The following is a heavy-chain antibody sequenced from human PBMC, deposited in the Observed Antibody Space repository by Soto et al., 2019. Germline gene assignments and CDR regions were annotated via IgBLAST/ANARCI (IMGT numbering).Heavy chain of an antibody. CDR3: ATRITVFGLLIPPFDP. J-gene: IGHJ5*02. CDR1: GGSVNGYY. D-gene: IGHD3-3*01. CDR2: INHTGGT. Sequence: ASETLSLTCAVYGGSVNGYYWNWIRQPPGKGLEWIGEINHTGGTHYNPSLKSRVTMSVDASKNQFSLRLSSVTAADTAIYYCATRITVFGLLIPPFDPWGQGTQVTVSS. V-gene: IGHV4-34*01.